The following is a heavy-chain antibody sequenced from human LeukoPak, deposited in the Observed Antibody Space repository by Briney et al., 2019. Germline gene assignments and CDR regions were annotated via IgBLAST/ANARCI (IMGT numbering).Heavy chain of an antibody. D-gene: IGHD2-2*01. CDR3: ARDPFQGYCTSISCYGFDP. V-gene: IGHV4-30-4*08. Sequence: SETLSLTCTVSGASISSGDYYWNWIRQPPGKGLEWIGYISYSGNTYYSPSLKSRPTISLDTSKNEFSLKLSSVTAADTAVYYCARDPFQGYCTSISCYGFDPWGQGTLVTVSS. CDR2: ISYSGNT. J-gene: IGHJ5*02. CDR1: GASISSGDYY.